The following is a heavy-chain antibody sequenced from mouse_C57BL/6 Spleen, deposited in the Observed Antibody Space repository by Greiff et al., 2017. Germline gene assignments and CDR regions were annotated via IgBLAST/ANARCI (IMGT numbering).Heavy chain of an antibody. D-gene: IGHD2-3*01. CDR1: GYTFTSYW. J-gene: IGHJ2*01. CDR3: ARGHDGFYFDY. Sequence: QVQLKQSGAELVMPGASVKLSCKASGYTFTSYWMHWVKQRPGQGLEWIGEIDPSDSYTNYNQKFKGKSTLTVDKSSSTAYMQLSSLTSEDSAVYYCARGHDGFYFDYWGQGTTLTVSS. CDR2: IDPSDSYT. V-gene: IGHV1-69*01.